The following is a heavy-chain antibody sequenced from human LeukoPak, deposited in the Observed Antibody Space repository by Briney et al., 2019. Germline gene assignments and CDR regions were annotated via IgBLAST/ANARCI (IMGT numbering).Heavy chain of an antibody. V-gene: IGHV4-59*01. D-gene: IGHD6-6*01. CDR1: GASISNYY. CDR3: ARGLRNRSSGTRFDVFDI. Sequence: SETLSLTCTVFGASISNYYWTWIRQPPGKGLEWIGYIYYSGSTNYRPSLKSRVTISVDTSKNQVSLRLRSVTAADTAVYYCARGLRNRSSGTRFDVFDIWGQGTMVTVSS. CDR2: IYYSGST. J-gene: IGHJ3*02.